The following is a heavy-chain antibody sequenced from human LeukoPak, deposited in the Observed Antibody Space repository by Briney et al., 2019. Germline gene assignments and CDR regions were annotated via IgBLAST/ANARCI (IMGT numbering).Heavy chain of an antibody. Sequence: GACLRLSCAAFGFTFSSYGLHWVRQAPGKGLEWVTFMSNDGGKEYYADSVKGRFTISRDNSKNTLYLQMNSLRAEDTAVYYCAKDGLGYCSSTSCFYYGMDVWGQGTTVT. V-gene: IGHV3-30*18. CDR3: AKDGLGYCSSTSCFYYGMDV. J-gene: IGHJ6*02. CDR1: GFTFSSYG. D-gene: IGHD2-2*01. CDR2: MSNDGGKE.